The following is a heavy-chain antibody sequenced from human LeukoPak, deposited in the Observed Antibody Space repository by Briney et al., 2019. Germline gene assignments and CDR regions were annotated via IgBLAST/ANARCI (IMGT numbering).Heavy chain of an antibody. Sequence: PSQTLSLTGTVSGGSISSGSYYWSWIRQPAGKGLEWIGRIYTSGSTNYNPSLKSRVTISVDTSKNQFSLKLTSVTAADTAVYYCARETTLTGYSSGLGFNYWGQGTLVTVSS. V-gene: IGHV4-61*02. CDR1: GGSISSGSYY. CDR3: ARETTLTGYSSGLGFNY. CDR2: IYTSGST. J-gene: IGHJ4*02. D-gene: IGHD6-19*01.